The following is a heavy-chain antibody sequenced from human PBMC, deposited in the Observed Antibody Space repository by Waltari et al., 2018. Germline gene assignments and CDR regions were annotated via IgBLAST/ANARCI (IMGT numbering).Heavy chain of an antibody. CDR3: ARHVPYYDSIYYSDF. CDR2: LYHSGDT. V-gene: IGHV4-38-2*01. Sequence: VQLQESGPGLVNPSETLSPTPAVAGIPANSGFFWGWIRQAPGVGLEWMGSLYHSGDTYYNPSLQSRVTISVDTSKNQFALKLTSVTAADTAVYYCARHVPYYDSIYYSDFWGQGTLVTVSS. CDR1: GIPANSGFF. J-gene: IGHJ4*02. D-gene: IGHD3-22*01.